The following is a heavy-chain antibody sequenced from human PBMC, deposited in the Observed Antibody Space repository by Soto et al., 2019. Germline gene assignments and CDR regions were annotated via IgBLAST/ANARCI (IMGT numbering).Heavy chain of an antibody. D-gene: IGHD3-10*01. CDR3: ARAAVLWFGESIG. J-gene: IGHJ4*02. Sequence: SVKVSCKASGGTFSSYAISWVRQAPGQGLEWMGGIIPIFGSANYAQKFQGRVTITADESTSTAYMELSSLRSEDTAVYYCARAAVLWFGESIGWGQGTLVTVSS. CDR2: IIPIFGSA. V-gene: IGHV1-69*13. CDR1: GGTFSSYA.